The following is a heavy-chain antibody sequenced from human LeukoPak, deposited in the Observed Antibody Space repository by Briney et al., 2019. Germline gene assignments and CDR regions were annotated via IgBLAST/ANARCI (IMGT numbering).Heavy chain of an antibody. CDR3: AKDRLPDGRWSLDY. D-gene: IGHD6-13*01. CDR2: IYGNGGGI. J-gene: IGHJ4*02. CDR1: GFPFSTYA. Sequence: GGSLRLSCAASGFPFSTYAMNWVRRAPGKGLEWVSGIYGNGGGIQYADSVKGRFTISRDNSKNTLYLQMNSLRAEDTALYYCAKDRLPDGRWSLDYWGQGTLVTVSS. V-gene: IGHV3-23*01.